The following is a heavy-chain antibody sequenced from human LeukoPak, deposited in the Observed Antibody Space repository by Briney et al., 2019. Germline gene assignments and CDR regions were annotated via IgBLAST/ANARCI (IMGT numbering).Heavy chain of an antibody. CDR3: ARGRSGWSPYYYYGMDV. CDR2: ISSTTSYK. D-gene: IGHD6-19*01. Sequence: GGSLRLSCAASGVTFSSYSMNWVRQAPGKGLEWVSFISSTTSYKYYADSVKGRFTISRDNAKNSLYLQMNSLRAEDTAVYYCARGRSGWSPYYYYGMDVWGQGTTVTVSS. J-gene: IGHJ6*02. V-gene: IGHV3-21*01. CDR1: GVTFSSYS.